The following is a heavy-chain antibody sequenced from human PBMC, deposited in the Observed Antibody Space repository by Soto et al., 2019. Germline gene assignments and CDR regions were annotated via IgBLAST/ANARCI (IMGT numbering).Heavy chain of an antibody. CDR3: ARDLDCSGGSCYPV. V-gene: IGHV4-39*02. CDR2: IYFSGST. Sequence: SETLSLTCTVSGVSIITSNYYWGWIRQPPGKGLEWIGSIYFSGSTYYNPSLRSRVTISVDLSKSQLSLKLSSVTAADTAVYYCARDLDCSGGSCYPVWGQGTLVTVSS. CDR1: GVSIITSNYY. J-gene: IGHJ4*02. D-gene: IGHD2-15*01.